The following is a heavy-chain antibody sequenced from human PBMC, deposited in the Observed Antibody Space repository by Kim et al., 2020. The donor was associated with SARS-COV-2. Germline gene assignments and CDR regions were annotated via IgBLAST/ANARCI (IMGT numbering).Heavy chain of an antibody. CDR3: TTDPRPSTYYYDSRTGY. Sequence: VKGRFTISRDDSKNTLYLQMNRLKTEDTAVYYCTTDPRPSTYYYDSRTGYWGQGTLVTVSS. D-gene: IGHD3-22*01. J-gene: IGHJ4*02. V-gene: IGHV3-15*01.